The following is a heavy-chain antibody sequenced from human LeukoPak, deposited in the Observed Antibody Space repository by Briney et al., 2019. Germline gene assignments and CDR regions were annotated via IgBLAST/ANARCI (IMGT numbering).Heavy chain of an antibody. CDR3: AREAVDTTVTHGGYYYYMDV. CDR2: ISPIFGTA. CDR1: GGTFSSYA. Sequence: SVKVSCKASGGTFSSYAISWVRQAPGQGLEWMGGISPIFGTANYAQKFQGRVTITADESTSTAYMELSSLRSEDTAVYYCAREAVDTTVTHGGYYYYMDVWGKGTTVTVSS. D-gene: IGHD4-17*01. V-gene: IGHV1-69*13. J-gene: IGHJ6*03.